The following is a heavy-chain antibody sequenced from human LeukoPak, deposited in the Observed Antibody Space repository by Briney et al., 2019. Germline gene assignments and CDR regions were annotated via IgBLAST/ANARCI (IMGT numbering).Heavy chain of an antibody. Sequence: GGSLRLSCAASGFTFSDYALHWVRQAPGEGLEWVAVVSYDGSNIYYADSVKGRFTISRDNSKNTLYLQMNSLRAEDTAVYYCARDPRAYCSSTSCYAFDYWGQGTLVTVSS. J-gene: IGHJ4*02. CDR3: ARDPRAYCSSTSCYAFDY. CDR1: GFTFSDYA. D-gene: IGHD2-2*01. CDR2: VSYDGSNI. V-gene: IGHV3-30*04.